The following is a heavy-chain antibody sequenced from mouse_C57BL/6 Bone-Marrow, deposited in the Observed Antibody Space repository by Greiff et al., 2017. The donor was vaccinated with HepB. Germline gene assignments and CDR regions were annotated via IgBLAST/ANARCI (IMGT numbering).Heavy chain of an antibody. J-gene: IGHJ1*03. Sequence: EVMLVESEGGLVQPGSSMKLSCTASGFTFSDYYMAWVRQVPEKGLEWVANINYDGSSTYYLDSLKSRFIISRDNAKNILYLQMSSLKSEDTATYYCARDSHYGSSYNWYFDVWGTGTTVTVSS. CDR1: GFTFSDYY. D-gene: IGHD1-1*01. CDR2: INYDGSST. CDR3: ARDSHYGSSYNWYFDV. V-gene: IGHV5-16*01.